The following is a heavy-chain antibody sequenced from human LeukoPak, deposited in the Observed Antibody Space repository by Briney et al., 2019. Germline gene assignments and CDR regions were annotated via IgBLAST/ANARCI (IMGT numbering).Heavy chain of an antibody. V-gene: IGHV1-8*01. J-gene: IGHJ4*02. D-gene: IGHD6-19*01. CDR1: GYTFTTCD. CDR2: MNPNSGNT. Sequence: ASVKVSCKASGYTFTTCDINWVRQATGQGLEWLGWMNPNSGNTGYAQSFQGRVTMTRDTSISTAYMELSNLRSEDTAIYYCTRGSSGRRDYGGEGTLVTVSS. CDR3: TRGSSGRRDY.